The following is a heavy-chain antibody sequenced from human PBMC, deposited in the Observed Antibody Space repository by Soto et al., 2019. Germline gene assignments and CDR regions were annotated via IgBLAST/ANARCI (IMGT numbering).Heavy chain of an antibody. CDR3: ARLVVGSGWYFGY. D-gene: IGHD6-19*01. CDR2: IYYSGST. J-gene: IGHJ4*02. V-gene: IGHV4-59*08. Sequence: QVQLQESGPGLVKPSETLSLTCTVSGGSISSYYWSWIRQPQGKGLVWIGYIYYSGSTNYNPSLKSRVTISVDTSKNQFSLKLSSVPAADTAVYDCARLVVGSGWYFGYCGQGPLVTVSS. CDR1: GGSISSYY.